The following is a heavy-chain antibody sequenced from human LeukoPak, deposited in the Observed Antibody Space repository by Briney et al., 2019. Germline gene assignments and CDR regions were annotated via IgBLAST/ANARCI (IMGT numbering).Heavy chain of an antibody. CDR2: ITSSSSTI. D-gene: IGHD6-13*01. J-gene: IGHJ4*02. CDR3: ARGIGSSNWPLAL. V-gene: IGHV3-48*01. CDR1: GFTFSSYN. Sequence: GGSLRLSCAASGFTFSSYNMNWVRQAPGKGLECVSYITSSSSTIYYADSVKGRFTISRDNAKNSLYLQMNSLRVEDTAVYYCARGIGSSNWPLALWGQGTLVPVSS.